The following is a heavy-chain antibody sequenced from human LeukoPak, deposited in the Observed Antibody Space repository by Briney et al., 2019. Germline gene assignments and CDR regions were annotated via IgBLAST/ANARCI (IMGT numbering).Heavy chain of an antibody. Sequence: GASVKVSCKASGYTFTGYFMYWVRQAPGQGLEWMGRINPNSGGTNYAQKFQDRVTMTRDTSISTAYMELSRLRSDDTAVYYCARASFAYYYGSGSPKDAFDIWGQGTMVTVSS. V-gene: IGHV1-2*06. CDR3: ARASFAYYYGSGSPKDAFDI. CDR1: GYTFTGYF. J-gene: IGHJ3*02. D-gene: IGHD3-10*01. CDR2: INPNSGGT.